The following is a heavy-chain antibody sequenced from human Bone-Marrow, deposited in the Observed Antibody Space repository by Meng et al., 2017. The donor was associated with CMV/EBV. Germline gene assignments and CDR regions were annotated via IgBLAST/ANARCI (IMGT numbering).Heavy chain of an antibody. CDR1: GFTFRTYW. CDR3: ARAGGTYENLYGMDV. CDR2: IKQDGSEK. J-gene: IGHJ6*02. D-gene: IGHD3-16*01. V-gene: IGHV3-7*01. Sequence: GESLKISCAASGFTFRTYWMSWVRQAPGKGLEWVANIKQDGSEKYYVDSVKGRFTVSRDNAKNSLYFQMNSLRAEDTAVYYCARAGGTYENLYGMDVWGQGTTVTVSS.